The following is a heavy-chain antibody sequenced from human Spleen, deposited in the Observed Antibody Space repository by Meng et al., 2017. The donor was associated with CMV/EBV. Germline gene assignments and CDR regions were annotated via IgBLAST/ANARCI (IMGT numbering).Heavy chain of an antibody. CDR3: ARVMVVVTPSALFKRRGGGHGLDV. V-gene: IGHV4-34*01. Sequence: YWSWIRQSPGKGLEWIGEINHSGSTNYNPSLKSRVTISIDTSKNQFSLQLTSVTAADMSIYYCARVMVVVTPSALFKRRGGGHGLDVWGQGTMVTVSS. J-gene: IGHJ6*02. CDR1: Y. D-gene: IGHD2-2*01. CDR2: INHSGST.